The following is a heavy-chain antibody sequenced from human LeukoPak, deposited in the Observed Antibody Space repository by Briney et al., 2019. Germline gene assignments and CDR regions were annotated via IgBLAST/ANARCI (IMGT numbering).Heavy chain of an antibody. Sequence: GGSLRLSCAASGFTFSSYAMSWVRQAPGKGLEWVSAISGSGGSTYYADSVKGRFTISRDNSKNTLYLQMNSLRAEDTAVYYCARDRPGIAAAEYYFDYWGQGTLVTVSS. CDR2: ISGSGGST. CDR3: ARDRPGIAAAEYYFDY. V-gene: IGHV3-23*01. J-gene: IGHJ4*02. D-gene: IGHD6-13*01. CDR1: GFTFSSYA.